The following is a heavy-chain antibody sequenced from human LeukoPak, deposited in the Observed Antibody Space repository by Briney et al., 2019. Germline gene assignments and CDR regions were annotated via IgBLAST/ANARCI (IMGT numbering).Heavy chain of an antibody. V-gene: IGHV4-4*02. CDR1: GSSINSYNW. D-gene: IGHD1-26*01. J-gene: IGHJ5*02. CDR3: ARSPSGSSSRWFDP. CDR2: IYYSGTT. Sequence: SETLSLTCAVSGSSINSYNWWSWVRPPPGMPLEWIGEIYYSGTTNYSPSLKSRVTMSVDKSNNQFSLKLTSVTAADTAVYYCARSPSGSSSRWFDPWGQGTLVTVSS.